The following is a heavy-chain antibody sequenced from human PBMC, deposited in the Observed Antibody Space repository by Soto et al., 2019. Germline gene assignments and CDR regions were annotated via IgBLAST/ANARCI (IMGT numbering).Heavy chain of an antibody. D-gene: IGHD1-26*01. V-gene: IGHV3-30-3*01. CDR3: TRGGREGDYSDY. CDR2: VSYDGINK. CDR1: GFTFSSYA. Sequence: HPGGSLRLSCAASGFTFSSYAMYWVRQAPGKGLEWVAVVSYDGINKYYADSVKGRFTISRDNSKNTLWLQLNSLRAEDTALYYCTRGGREGDYSDYWGQGTPVTVSS. J-gene: IGHJ4*02.